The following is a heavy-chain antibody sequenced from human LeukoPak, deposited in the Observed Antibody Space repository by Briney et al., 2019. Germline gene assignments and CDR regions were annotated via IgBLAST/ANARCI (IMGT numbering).Heavy chain of an antibody. J-gene: IGHJ4*02. Sequence: ASVKVSCKASGGTFSSYAISWVRQAPGQGLEWMGGIIPIFGTANYAQKLQGRVTITADESTSTAYMELSSLRSEDTAVYYCARVVTMVGHFDYWGQGTLVTVSS. CDR3: ARVVTMVGHFDY. V-gene: IGHV1-69*01. D-gene: IGHD3-10*02. CDR2: IIPIFGTA. CDR1: GGTFSSYA.